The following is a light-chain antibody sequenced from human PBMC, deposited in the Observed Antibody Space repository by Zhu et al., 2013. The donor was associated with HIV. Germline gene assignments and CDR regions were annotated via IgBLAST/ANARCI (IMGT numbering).Light chain of an antibody. Sequence: DIQMTQSPSSVSASVGDRVTITCRASQGITSWLAWYQQKPGKAPNLLIYAASTLQSGVPSRFSGSGYGTDFTFTISSLQPEDFATYYCQHLKSYPITFGQGTRLEIK. V-gene: IGKV1-12*01. CDR2: AAS. CDR1: QGITSW. J-gene: IGKJ5*01. CDR3: QHLKSYPIT.